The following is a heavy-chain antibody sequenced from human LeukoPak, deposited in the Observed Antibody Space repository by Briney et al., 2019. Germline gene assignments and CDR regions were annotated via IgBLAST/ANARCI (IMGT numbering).Heavy chain of an antibody. CDR2: IIPIFGTA. CDR1: GGTFSSYA. J-gene: IGHJ6*02. Sequence: SVKVSCKASGGTFSSYAISWVRQAPGQGLEWMGGIIPIFGTANYAQKFQGRVTITTDESTSTAYMELSSLRSEDTAVYYCARMRGILTGYASDYYGMDVWGQGTTVTVSS. V-gene: IGHV1-69*05. CDR3: ARMRGILTGYASDYYGMDV. D-gene: IGHD3-9*01.